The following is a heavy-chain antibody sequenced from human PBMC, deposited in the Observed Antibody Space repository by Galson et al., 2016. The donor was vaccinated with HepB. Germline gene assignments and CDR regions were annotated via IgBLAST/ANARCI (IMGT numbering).Heavy chain of an antibody. CDR3: ARISRARGHNNVVTGAKYYYYNMDV. D-gene: IGHD3-9*01. CDR2: IAWADAH. Sequence: PALVKPTQTLSLTCTFSGFSLSTSGMSVTWIRQPPGKGLEWLALIAWADAHSFRTSLKPRLPISTDTSKNQVVLTLTNMEPVDTATYYLARISRARGHNNVVTGAKYYYYNMDVGGQGTTVTVSS. V-gene: IGHV2-70*01. CDR1: GFSLSTSGMS. J-gene: IGHJ6*01.